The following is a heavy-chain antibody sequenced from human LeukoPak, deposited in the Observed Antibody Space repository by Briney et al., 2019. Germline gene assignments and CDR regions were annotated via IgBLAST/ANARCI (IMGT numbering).Heavy chain of an antibody. CDR1: GGSISSYN. CDR2: INYSGST. Sequence: PSETLSLTCTVSGGSISSYNWSWIRKPPGPGLEWIGYINYSGSTNYNPSLKSRVTISVDTSKNQFSLTLTSVTAADTAVYYCARRAYTYGSGYFDIWGRGTLVTVSS. D-gene: IGHD5-18*01. CDR3: ARRAYTYGSGYFDI. V-gene: IGHV4-59*01. J-gene: IGHJ2*01.